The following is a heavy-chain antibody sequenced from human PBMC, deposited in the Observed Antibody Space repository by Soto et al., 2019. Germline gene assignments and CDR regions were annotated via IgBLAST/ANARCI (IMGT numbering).Heavy chain of an antibody. V-gene: IGHV4-59*01. CDR3: ARAGAATLSDY. CDR2: IYYSGSP. J-gene: IGHJ4*02. D-gene: IGHD2-15*01. Sequence: QVQLQESGPGLVKPSETLSLTCSVSGGSINNYYCSWIRQPPGKGLEWIGYIYYSGSPNYNPSLKSRVTISVDTSKNQCSLNLSSVTAADTAVYYCARAGAATLSDYWGQGTLVTVSS. CDR1: GGSINNYY.